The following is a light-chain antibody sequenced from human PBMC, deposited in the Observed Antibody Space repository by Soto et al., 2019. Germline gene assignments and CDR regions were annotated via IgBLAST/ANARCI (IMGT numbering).Light chain of an antibody. V-gene: IGKV3-15*01. CDR1: QSVRSK. J-gene: IGKJ1*01. CDR2: GAS. Sequence: EIVLTQSPATLALSAGERAALSCRASQSVRSKLAWYQQRPGQAPRLLIYGASIRATDIPARFIGSGSGTEFTLTISSLQSEDFAVYYCQQYINWPRTFGQGTKV. CDR3: QQYINWPRT.